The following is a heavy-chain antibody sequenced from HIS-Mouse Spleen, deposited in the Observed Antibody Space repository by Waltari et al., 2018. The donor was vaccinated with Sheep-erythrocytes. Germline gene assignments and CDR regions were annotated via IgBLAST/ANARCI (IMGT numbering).Heavy chain of an antibody. J-gene: IGHJ4*02. V-gene: IGHV1-69*04. CDR3: AQTGATTPHFDY. CDR1: GGTFSSYA. Sequence: QVQLVQSGAEVKKPGSSVKVSCKASGGTFSSYAISWVRQAPGQGLEWMGRIIPSIGIQNYAQKFQGRVTITANKSTSTAYMELSSLRSEDTAVYYCAQTGATTPHFDYWGQGTLVTVSS. CDR2: IIPSIGIQ. D-gene: IGHD1-26*01.